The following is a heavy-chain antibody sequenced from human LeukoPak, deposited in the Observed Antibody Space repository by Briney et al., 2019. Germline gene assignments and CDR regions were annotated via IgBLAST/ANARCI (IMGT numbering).Heavy chain of an antibody. Sequence: PGGSLRLSCAASGFTFSSYAMSWVRQAPGKGLEWVSAISGSGGSTYYADSVKGRFTISRDNSKNTLYLQMNSLRAEDTAVYYCAKAGYYYDSSGYDFDYWGQGTLVTVSS. CDR3: AKAGYYYDSSGYDFDY. J-gene: IGHJ4*02. CDR2: ISGSGGST. D-gene: IGHD3-22*01. V-gene: IGHV3-23*01. CDR1: GFTFSSYA.